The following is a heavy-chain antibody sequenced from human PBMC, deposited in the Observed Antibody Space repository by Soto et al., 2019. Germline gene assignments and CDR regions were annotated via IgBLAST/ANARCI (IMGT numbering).Heavy chain of an antibody. CDR3: ARDLGYYDSSGYFDY. D-gene: IGHD3-22*01. Sequence: QVQLVESGGGLVKPGGSLRLSCATSGFTFSDYYMSWIRQAPGKGLEWVSYTSSSDNIIYYADSVKGRFTISRDNGKNSLYLQMNSLRAEDTAVYYCARDLGYYDSSGYFDYWGQGTLVTVSS. CDR1: GFTFSDYY. J-gene: IGHJ4*02. V-gene: IGHV3-11*01. CDR2: TSSSDNII.